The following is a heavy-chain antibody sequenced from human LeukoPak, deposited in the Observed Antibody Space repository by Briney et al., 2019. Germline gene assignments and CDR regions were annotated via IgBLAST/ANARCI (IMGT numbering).Heavy chain of an antibody. CDR2: IIPIFGTA. CDR1: GGTFSSYA. V-gene: IGHV1-69*06. Sequence: SVKVSCKASGGTFSSYAISWVRQAPGQGLEWMGRIIPIFGTANYAQKFQGRVTITADKSTSTAYMELSSLRSGDTAVYYCARVGDYGGNSRAFDYWGQGTLVTVSS. D-gene: IGHD4-23*01. J-gene: IGHJ4*02. CDR3: ARVGDYGGNSRAFDY.